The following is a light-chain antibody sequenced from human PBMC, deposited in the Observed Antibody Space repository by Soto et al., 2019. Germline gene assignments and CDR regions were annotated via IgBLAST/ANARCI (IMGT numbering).Light chain of an antibody. CDR2: AVT. V-gene: IGLV2-14*01. CDR1: SSDVGGYNY. J-gene: IGLJ2*01. CDR3: TSYADSSPVV. Sequence: QSALTQPASVSGSPGQSIAISCTGTSSDVGGYNYVSWYQQHPGKAPKLVIYAVTNRPSGVSDRFSGSKSGNTASLTISGLQAEDEADYYCTSYADSSPVVFGGGNKLTVL.